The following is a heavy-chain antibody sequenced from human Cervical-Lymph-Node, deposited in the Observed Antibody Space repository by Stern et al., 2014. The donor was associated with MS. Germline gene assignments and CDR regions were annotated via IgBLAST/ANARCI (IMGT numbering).Heavy chain of an antibody. V-gene: IGHV1-69*01. J-gene: IGHJ6*02. CDR3: ARDNDDNGMDV. Sequence: VQLVESGAEVKKPGSSVKVSCTASGDTFINFGISWVRQAPGKGLEWMGGFIPLFGTTEYVEKFQGRLTINADESATTVYMELSSLRSEDTAVYYCARDNDDNGMDVWGQGTTVIVSS. CDR2: FIPLFGTT. D-gene: IGHD1-1*01. CDR1: GDTFINFG.